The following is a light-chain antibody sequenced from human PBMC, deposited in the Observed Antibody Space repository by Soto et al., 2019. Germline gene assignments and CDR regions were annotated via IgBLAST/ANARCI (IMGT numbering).Light chain of an antibody. Sequence: EIVLTQSPATLSLSPGARSTLSCRASQSVSSYLAWYQQKPGQAPRLLIYDASNRATGIPARFSGSGSGTDFTLTISSLEPEDFAVYYCQQRSNWPPLLTFGGGTKVDIK. CDR3: QQRSNWPPLLT. V-gene: IGKV3-11*01. CDR2: DAS. CDR1: QSVSSY. J-gene: IGKJ4*01.